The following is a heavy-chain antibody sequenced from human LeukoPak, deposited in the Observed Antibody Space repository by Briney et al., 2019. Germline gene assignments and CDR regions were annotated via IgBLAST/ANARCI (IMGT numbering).Heavy chain of an antibody. CDR2: IYYSGST. CDR1: GGSISSYY. CDR3: ARGDYDYVWGSYPNRFDP. V-gene: IGHV4-59*12. J-gene: IGHJ5*02. Sequence: SETLSLTCTVSGGSISSYYWSWIRQPPGKGLEWIGYIYYSGSTNYKSSLRGRVTISVDTSKNQFSLKLSSVTAADTAVYYCARGDYDYVWGSYPNRFDPWGQGTLVTVSS. D-gene: IGHD3-16*02.